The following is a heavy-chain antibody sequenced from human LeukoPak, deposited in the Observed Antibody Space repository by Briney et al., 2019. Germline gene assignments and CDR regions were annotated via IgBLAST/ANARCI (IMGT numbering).Heavy chain of an antibody. D-gene: IGHD3-22*01. CDR1: GFAVSTNY. V-gene: IGHV3-53*04. CDR3: ARAYDSSGYWPEYFHH. Sequence: GGSLRLSCAASGFAVSTNYMSWVRQAPGKGLEWVSIIYGGGSTYYADFVKGRFTISRHNSKNTLFLQMNSLRTEDTAVYYCARAYDSSGYWPEYFHHWGEGTLVTVS. CDR2: IYGGGST. J-gene: IGHJ1*01.